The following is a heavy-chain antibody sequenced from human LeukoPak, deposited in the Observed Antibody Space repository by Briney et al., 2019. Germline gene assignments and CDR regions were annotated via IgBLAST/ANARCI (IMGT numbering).Heavy chain of an antibody. V-gene: IGHV3-74*01. CDR3: ARDHVLSELELRPQDH. CDR2: INSDGSST. Sequence: GGSLRLSCAASGFTFSSYWMRWVRQAPGKGLVWVSRINSDGSSTSYADSVKGRFTISRDNAKNTLYLQMNSLRAEDTAVYYCARDHVLSELELRPQDHWGQGTLVTVSS. CDR1: GFTFSSYW. D-gene: IGHD1-7*01. J-gene: IGHJ4*02.